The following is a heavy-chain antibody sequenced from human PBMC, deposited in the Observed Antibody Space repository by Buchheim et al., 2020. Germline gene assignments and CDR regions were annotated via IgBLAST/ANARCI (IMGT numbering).Heavy chain of an antibody. CDR2: ISSSSSYI. CDR3: ARDHPVYSSGYYFQH. Sequence: EVQLVESGGGLVKPGGSLRLSCAASGFTFSGYSMNWVRQAPGKGLEWVSSISSSSSYIYYADSVKGRFTISRDNAKNSLYLQMNSLRAEDTAVYYCARDHPVYSSGYYFQHWGQGTL. D-gene: IGHD6-19*01. J-gene: IGHJ1*01. CDR1: GFTFSGYS. V-gene: IGHV3-21*01.